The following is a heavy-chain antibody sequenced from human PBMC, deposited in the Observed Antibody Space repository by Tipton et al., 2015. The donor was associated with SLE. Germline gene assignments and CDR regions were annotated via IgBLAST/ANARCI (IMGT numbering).Heavy chain of an antibody. D-gene: IGHD3-22*01. V-gene: IGHV4-39*07. CDR2: VYYTGNT. J-gene: IGHJ4*02. CDR3: ARDEYRYDSSGYYPRYFDY. Sequence: TLSLTCIVSGDSISSSSYYWGWIRQPPGKGLEWVGTVYYTGNTFYNPSLKSRVTISVDTSKNQFSLNLSSVTAADTAVYYCARDEYRYDSSGYYPRYFDYWGQGTLVTVSS. CDR1: GDSISSSSYY.